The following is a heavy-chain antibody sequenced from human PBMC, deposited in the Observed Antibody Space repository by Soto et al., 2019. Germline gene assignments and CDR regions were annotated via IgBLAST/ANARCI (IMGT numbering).Heavy chain of an antibody. CDR1: GFTFSSYA. D-gene: IGHD6-19*01. Sequence: EVQLLESGGGLVQPGGSLRLSCAASGFTFSSYAMSWVRQAPGKGLEWVSVISGSGGSTYYANSVKGRFTISRDNSKNTRYLQMNSLRAEDTAVYYCAKRSSGWYFDLWGRGTLVTVSS. J-gene: IGHJ2*01. CDR3: AKRSSGWYFDL. CDR2: ISGSGGST. V-gene: IGHV3-23*01.